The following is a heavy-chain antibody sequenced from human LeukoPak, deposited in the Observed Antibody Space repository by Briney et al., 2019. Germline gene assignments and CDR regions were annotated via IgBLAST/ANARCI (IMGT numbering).Heavy chain of an antibody. CDR2: IYYSGST. D-gene: IGHD6-13*01. Sequence: SETLSLTCTVSGGSISSGGYYWSWIRQHPGKGLEWIGYIYYSGSTYHNPSLKSRVTISVDTSKNQFSLKLSSVTAADTAVYYCAREERIAAAGTGYGMDVWGQGTTVTVSS. CDR1: GGSISSGGYY. J-gene: IGHJ6*02. CDR3: AREERIAAAGTGYGMDV. V-gene: IGHV4-31*03.